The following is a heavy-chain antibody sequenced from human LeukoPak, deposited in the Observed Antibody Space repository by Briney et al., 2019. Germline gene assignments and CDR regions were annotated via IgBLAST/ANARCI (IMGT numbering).Heavy chain of an antibody. CDR1: XGSXSGYY. D-gene: IGHD1-14*01. V-gene: IGHV4-34*01. Sequence: ETXXLXCXVXXGSXSGYYWSWIRQPPGKGLEWIGEINHSGSTNYNPSLKSRVTISVDTSKNQFSLKLSSVTAADTAVYYCARGLDLSGNYYYGMDVWGQGTTVTVSS. CDR2: INHSGST. J-gene: IGHJ6*02. CDR3: ARGLDLSGNYYYGMDV.